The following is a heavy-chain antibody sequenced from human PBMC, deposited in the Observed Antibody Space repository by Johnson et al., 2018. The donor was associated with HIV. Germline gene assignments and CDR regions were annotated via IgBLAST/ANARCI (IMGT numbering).Heavy chain of an antibody. CDR2: IKQDGSEK. D-gene: IGHD4-17*01. J-gene: IGHJ3*02. CDR1: GFTFSSYW. Sequence: VQLVESGGGLVQPGGSLRLSCAASGFTFSSYWMSWVRQAPGKGLEWVANIKQDGSEKYYVDSVKGRLTISRDHAKNSLYLQMNSLRAEDTAVYYGARDPILGYGDYEDVAFDIWGQGTMVTVSS. V-gene: IGHV3-7*01. CDR3: ARDPILGYGDYEDVAFDI.